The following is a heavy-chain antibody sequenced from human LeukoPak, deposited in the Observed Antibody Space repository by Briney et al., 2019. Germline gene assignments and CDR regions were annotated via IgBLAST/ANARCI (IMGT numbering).Heavy chain of an antibody. D-gene: IGHD3-9*01. CDR2: ISAYNGNT. CDR3: ARDLNVLRYFDWAKKIWMDY. Sequence: ASVKVSCKASGYTFTSYGISWVRQAPGQGLEWMGWISAYNGNTNYAQKLQGRVTMTTDTSTSTAYMELRSLRSDDTAVYYCARDLNVLRYFDWAKKIWMDYWGQGTLVTVSS. V-gene: IGHV1-18*01. J-gene: IGHJ4*02. CDR1: GYTFTSYG.